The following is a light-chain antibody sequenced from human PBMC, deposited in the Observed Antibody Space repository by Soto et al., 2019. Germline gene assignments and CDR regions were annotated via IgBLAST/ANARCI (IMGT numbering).Light chain of an antibody. Sequence: EIVLTHSPGTLSLSPCEGATLSFSASQSVGSNLLAWYQQKRGQAPRLLIYGASNRATGIPDRFSGSGSGTDFTLTISRLEPEDFAVYYCQQYNTSPRTFGQGTKVDIK. CDR1: QSVGSNL. J-gene: IGKJ1*01. CDR3: QQYNTSPRT. V-gene: IGKV3-20*01. CDR2: GAS.